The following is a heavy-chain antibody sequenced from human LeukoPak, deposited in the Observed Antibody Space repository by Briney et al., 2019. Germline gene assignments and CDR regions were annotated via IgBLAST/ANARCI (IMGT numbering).Heavy chain of an antibody. V-gene: IGHV4-39*07. J-gene: IGHJ4*02. CDR2: IYYSGSA. D-gene: IGHD4-17*01. CDR3: AREIMHDYGDVPLDY. CDR1: GGSVNSGTYY. Sequence: SETLSLTCTVSGGSVNSGTYYWSWIRQPPGKGLEWIGNIYYSGSAYYNPSLKSRVTMSVDTSKNQFSLKLSSVTAADTAVYYCAREIMHDYGDVPLDYWGQGTLVTVSS.